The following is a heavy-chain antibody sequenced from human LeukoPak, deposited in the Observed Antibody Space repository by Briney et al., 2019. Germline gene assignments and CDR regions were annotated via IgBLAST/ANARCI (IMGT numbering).Heavy chain of an antibody. CDR2: IYYSGST. CDR3: ARAGSPYYYYYYGMDV. Sequence: SETLSLTCTVSGGSISSYYWSWIRQPPGKGLEWIGYIYYSGSTNYNPSLKSRVTISVDTSKNQFSLKLSSVTAADTAVYYCARAGSPYYYYYYGMDVWGQGTAVTVSS. J-gene: IGHJ6*02. V-gene: IGHV4-59*01. CDR1: GGSISSYY. D-gene: IGHD3-10*01.